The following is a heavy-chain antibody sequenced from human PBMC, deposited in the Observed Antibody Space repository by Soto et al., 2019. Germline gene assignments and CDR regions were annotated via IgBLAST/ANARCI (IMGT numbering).Heavy chain of an antibody. V-gene: IGHV4-4*02. J-gene: IGHJ4*02. D-gene: IGHD2-15*01. CDR2: IYHSGST. Sequence: QVQLQESGPGLVKPSGTLSLTCAVSGGSISSSNWWSWVHQPPGKGLEWIGEIYHSGSTNYNPSLKSRLTISVDKSKNQFSLKLSSVTAADTAVYYCARVVVVVAAFDYWGQGTLVTVSS. CDR3: ARVVVVVAAFDY. CDR1: GGSISSSNW.